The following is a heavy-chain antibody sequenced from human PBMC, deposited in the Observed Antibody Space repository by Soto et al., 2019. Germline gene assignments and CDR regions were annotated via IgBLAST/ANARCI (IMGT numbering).Heavy chain of an antibody. D-gene: IGHD3-10*01. CDR2: IYWDDDK. V-gene: IGHV2-5*02. J-gene: IGHJ5*02. CDR1: GFSLTTWGVG. CDR3: AHRREIYGAGSYYVDP. Sequence: QITLKESGPPLVRPTQTLTLTCTFSGFSLTTWGVGVGWIRQPPGKALEWLALIYWDDDKRYSPSLKSRLTITKDTSKNQVVLTMTNMDPVDTATYYCAHRREIYGAGSYYVDPWGQGTLVTVSS.